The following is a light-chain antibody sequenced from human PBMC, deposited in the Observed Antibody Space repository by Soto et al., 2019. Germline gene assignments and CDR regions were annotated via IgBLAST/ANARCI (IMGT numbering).Light chain of an antibody. CDR1: QSISSW. V-gene: IGKV1-5*01. CDR2: AAS. Sequence: DIQMTQSPSTLSASVGDRVTITCRASQSISSWLAWYQQKPGKAPKLLIYAASTLQSGVPSRFSGSGSGTDFTLTISSLQPEDSATYYCQQLNSYPLTFGGGTKVDIK. CDR3: QQLNSYPLT. J-gene: IGKJ4*01.